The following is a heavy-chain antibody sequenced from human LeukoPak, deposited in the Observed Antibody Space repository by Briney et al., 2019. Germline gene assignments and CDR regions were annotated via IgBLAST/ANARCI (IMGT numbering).Heavy chain of an antibody. Sequence: GGSLRLSCAASGFTFDDYAMHWVRQAPGKGLEWVSGISWNSGSIGYADSVRGRFTISRDNAKNSLYLQMNSLRAEDTALYYCVRIAGTYYYYYYMDVWGKGTTVTISS. V-gene: IGHV3-9*01. CDR2: ISWNSGSI. J-gene: IGHJ6*03. CDR1: GFTFDDYA. CDR3: VRIAGTYYYYYYMDV. D-gene: IGHD6-13*01.